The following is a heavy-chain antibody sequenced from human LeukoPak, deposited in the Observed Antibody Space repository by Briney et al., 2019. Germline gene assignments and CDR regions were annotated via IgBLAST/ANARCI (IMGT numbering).Heavy chain of an antibody. CDR3: ARGGQLDHYYYYMDV. J-gene: IGHJ6*03. D-gene: IGHD6-6*01. CDR1: GYTFTSYD. CDR2: MNPNSGNT. V-gene: IGHV1-8*01. Sequence: ASVTVSFKASGYTFTSYDINWVRQATGQGREWMGWMNPNSGNTGYAQKFQGRVTMTRNTSISTAYMELSSLRSEDTAVYYCARGGQLDHYYYYMDVWGKGTTVTVSS.